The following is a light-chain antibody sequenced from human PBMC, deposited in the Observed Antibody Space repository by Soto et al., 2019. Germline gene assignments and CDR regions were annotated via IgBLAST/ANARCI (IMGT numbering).Light chain of an antibody. CDR3: QSYDNSLNGDV. CDR1: SSNIGAGYD. V-gene: IGLV1-40*01. CDR2: GNS. J-gene: IGLJ1*01. Sequence: QAVVTQPPSVSGAPGQRVTISCTGSSSNIGAGYDVHWYQQLPGTAPKLLIYGNSNRPSGVPDRFSGSKSGTSASLAITGLQAEDEADYYCQSYDNSLNGDVFGTGTKLTVL.